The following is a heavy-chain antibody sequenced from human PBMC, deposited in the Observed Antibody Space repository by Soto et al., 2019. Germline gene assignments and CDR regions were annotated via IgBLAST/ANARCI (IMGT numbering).Heavy chain of an antibody. CDR2: IYPGDSDT. CDR3: ARRRNYYGSGSSPSWFDP. Sequence: GESLKISCKGSGYSFTSYWIGWVRQMPGKGLEWMGIIYPGDSDTRYSPSFQGQVTISADKSISTAYLQWSSLKASDTAMYYCARRRNYYGSGSSPSWFDPWGQGTVGPVS. V-gene: IGHV5-51*01. J-gene: IGHJ5*02. D-gene: IGHD3-10*01. CDR1: GYSFTSYW.